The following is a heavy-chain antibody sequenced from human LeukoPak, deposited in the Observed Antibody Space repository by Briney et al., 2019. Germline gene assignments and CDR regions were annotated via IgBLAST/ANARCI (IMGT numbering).Heavy chain of an antibody. J-gene: IGHJ4*02. CDR3: TTTERGRYFDSTIKYYFDY. CDR2: IKSKTDGGTT. Sequence: GGSLRLSCAASGFTLSNAWMSWVRQAPGKGLDWVGRIKSKTDGGTTDYAAPVKGRFTISRDDSKNTLYLQINSLKTEDTAVYYCTTTERGRYFDSTIKYYFDYWGQGTLVTVSS. CDR1: GFTLSNAW. V-gene: IGHV3-15*01. D-gene: IGHD3-9*01.